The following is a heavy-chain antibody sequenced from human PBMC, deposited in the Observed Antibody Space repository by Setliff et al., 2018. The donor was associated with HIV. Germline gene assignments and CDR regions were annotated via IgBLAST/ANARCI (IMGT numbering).Heavy chain of an antibody. V-gene: IGHV1-2*02. J-gene: IGHJ4*02. CDR1: GYTFTGYY. Sequence: ASVKVSCKASGYTFTGYYMHWVRQAPGQGLEWMGWINPNSGGTNYAQKFQGRVTMTRDTSISTAYMELSRLRSDDTAVYYCAAYREGYCNGDNCYSGNANWGQGTLVTVSS. CDR2: INPNSGGT. D-gene: IGHD2-15*01. CDR3: AAYREGYCNGDNCYSGNAN.